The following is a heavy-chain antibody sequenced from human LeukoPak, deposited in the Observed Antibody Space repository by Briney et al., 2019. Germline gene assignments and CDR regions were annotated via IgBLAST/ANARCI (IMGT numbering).Heavy chain of an antibody. CDR2: INSSGYS. CDR3: ARGGFDSSGWFSFGH. CDR1: GGSISNYY. V-gene: IGHV4-4*07. J-gene: IGHJ4*02. D-gene: IGHD6-19*01. Sequence: SETLSLTCTVSGGSISNYYWSWIRQPAGKGLEWIGRINSSGYSNYNPSLKSRVTMSVDTSKNQFSLKLSSVTAADTAVYYCARGGFDSSGWFSFGHWGQGTLVTVSS.